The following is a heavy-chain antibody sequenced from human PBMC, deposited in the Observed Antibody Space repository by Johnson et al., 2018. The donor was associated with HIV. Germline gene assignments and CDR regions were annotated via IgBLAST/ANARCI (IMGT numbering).Heavy chain of an antibody. CDR2: ISSSGSTI. CDR1: GFTVKSNY. D-gene: IGHD6-13*01. Sequence: VQLVESGGGLVKPGGSLRLSCAASGFTVKSNYMSWVRQAPGKGLEWVSYISSSGSTIYYADSVKGRFTISRDNAKNSLYLQMNSLRAEDTAVYYCARAGIAAALDAFDIWGQGTMVTVSS. J-gene: IGHJ3*02. V-gene: IGHV3-11*04. CDR3: ARAGIAAALDAFDI.